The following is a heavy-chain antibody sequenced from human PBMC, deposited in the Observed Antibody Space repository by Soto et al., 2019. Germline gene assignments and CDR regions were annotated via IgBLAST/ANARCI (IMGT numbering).Heavy chain of an antibody. CDR3: AKGGRQWLVTSDFNY. V-gene: IGHV3-30*18. CDR1: GFTFSDYA. Sequence: GGSLRLSCAASGFTFSDYAMHWVRQAPGKGLEWVVVVSHDGRNTHYADSVKGRFTISRDSSKNTVSLEMTSLRAEDTAVYYCAKGGRQWLVTSDFNYWGQGALVTVSS. D-gene: IGHD6-19*01. J-gene: IGHJ4*02. CDR2: VSHDGRNT.